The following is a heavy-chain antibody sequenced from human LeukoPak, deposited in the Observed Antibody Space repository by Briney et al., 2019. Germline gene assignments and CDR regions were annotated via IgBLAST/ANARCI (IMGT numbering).Heavy chain of an antibody. J-gene: IGHJ4*02. V-gene: IGHV1-2*02. CDR1: GYTFTGYY. CDR3: ARGYSSGCLFDY. Sequence: GASVKVSCKASGYTFTGYYMHWVRQAPGQGLEWMGWINPNSGGTNYAQKFQGRVTMTRDTSNSTAYMELSRLRSDDTAVYYSARGYSSGCLFDYWGQGTLVSVSS. D-gene: IGHD6-19*01. CDR2: INPNSGGT.